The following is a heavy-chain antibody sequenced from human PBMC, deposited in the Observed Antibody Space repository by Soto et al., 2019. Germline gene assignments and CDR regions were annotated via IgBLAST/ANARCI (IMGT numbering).Heavy chain of an antibody. CDR2: IGDSGAST. CDR3: AKGVGLDV. Sequence: EVLLLESGGGLVQPGGSLRLSCEASGFSFSSFAMNWVRQAPGKGLEWVSAIGDSGASTYYADSVKGRFTISRDNSRNTLYLPLNSLRADDPAVYYCAKGVGLDVWGDGTTVTVS. CDR1: GFSFSSFA. J-gene: IGHJ6*02. D-gene: IGHD1-26*01. V-gene: IGHV3-23*01.